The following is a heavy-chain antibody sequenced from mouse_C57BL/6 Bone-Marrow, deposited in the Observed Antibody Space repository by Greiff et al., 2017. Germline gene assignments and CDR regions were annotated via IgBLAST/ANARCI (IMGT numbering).Heavy chain of an antibody. CDR3: ARRASYLFAY. V-gene: IGHV1-18*01. CDR1: GYTFTDYN. Sequence: EVQLQQSGPELVKPGASVKIPCKASGYTFTDYNMDWVKQSNGKSLEWIGDLNPSNGGTIYNQKFKGKATWTVDKSSSTAYMELRSLTSEDTAVYYCARRASYLFAYWGQGTLVTVSA. D-gene: IGHD1-1*01. CDR2: LNPSNGGT. J-gene: IGHJ3*01.